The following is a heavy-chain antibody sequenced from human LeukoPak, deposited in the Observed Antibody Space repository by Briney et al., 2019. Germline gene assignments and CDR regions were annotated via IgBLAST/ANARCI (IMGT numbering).Heavy chain of an antibody. Sequence: ASETLSLTCTVSGGSISSSSYYWGWIRQPPGKGLEWIGSIYYSGSTYYNPSLKSRVTISVDTSKNQFSLKLSSVTAADTAVYYCASIVEMATFDYWGQGTLVTVSS. J-gene: IGHJ4*02. CDR2: IYYSGST. CDR3: ASIVEMATFDY. V-gene: IGHV4-39*01. D-gene: IGHD5-24*01. CDR1: GGSISSSSYY.